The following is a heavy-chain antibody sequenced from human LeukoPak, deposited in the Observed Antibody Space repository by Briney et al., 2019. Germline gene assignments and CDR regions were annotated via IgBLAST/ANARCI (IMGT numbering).Heavy chain of an antibody. CDR1: GGSISSYY. Sequence: PSETLSLTCTVSGGSISSYYWSWIRQPPGKGLEWIGHIYYSGSTNYNPSLKSRVTISVDTSKNQFSLKLSSVTAADTAVYYCAGASYGDYPGFDYWGQGTLVTVSS. D-gene: IGHD4-17*01. V-gene: IGHV4-59*01. CDR2: IYYSGST. CDR3: AGASYGDYPGFDY. J-gene: IGHJ4*02.